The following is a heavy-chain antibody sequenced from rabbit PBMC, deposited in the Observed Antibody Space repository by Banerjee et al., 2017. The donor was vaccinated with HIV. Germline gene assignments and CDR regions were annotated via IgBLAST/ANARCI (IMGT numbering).Heavy chain of an antibody. CDR3: ARGWTGSNYSGL. J-gene: IGHJ6*01. Sequence: QEQLEESGGGLVKPGGTLTLTCKASGIDFSSYWMCWVRQAPGKGLEWIGCIDSSSNRWYASWVNGRFTISRASSTTVTLQMTSLTAADSATYFCARGWTGSNYSGLWGPGTLVTVS. CDR2: IDSSSNR. V-gene: IGHV1S45*01. D-gene: IGHD8-1*01. CDR1: GIDFSSYW.